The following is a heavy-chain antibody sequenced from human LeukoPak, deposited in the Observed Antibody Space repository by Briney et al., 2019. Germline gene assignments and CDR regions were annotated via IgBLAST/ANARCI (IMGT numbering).Heavy chain of an antibody. CDR3: ASSEGSGYSYGYGIDY. V-gene: IGHV3-33*01. D-gene: IGHD5-18*01. CDR1: GFTFSSYG. CDR2: IWYDGSNK. Sequence: TGGSLRLSCAASGFTFSSYGMHWVRQAPGKGLEWGAVIWYDGSNKYYADSVKGRFTISRDNSKNTLYLQMNSLRAEDTAVYYCASSEGSGYSYGYGIDYWGQGTLVTVSS. J-gene: IGHJ4*02.